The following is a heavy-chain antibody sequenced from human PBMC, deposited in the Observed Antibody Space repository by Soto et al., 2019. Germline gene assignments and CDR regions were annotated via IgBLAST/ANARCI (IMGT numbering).Heavy chain of an antibody. CDR3: AREGTGSSRGYYYYGMDV. V-gene: IGHV1-69*13. D-gene: IGHD6-6*01. J-gene: IGHJ6*02. Sequence: GASVKVSCKASGGTFSSYAISWVRQAPGQGLEWMGGIIPIFGTANYAQKFQGRVTITADESTSTAYMELSSLRSEDTAVYYCAREGTGSSRGYYYYGMDVWGQGTTVTVSS. CDR1: GGTFSSYA. CDR2: IIPIFGTA.